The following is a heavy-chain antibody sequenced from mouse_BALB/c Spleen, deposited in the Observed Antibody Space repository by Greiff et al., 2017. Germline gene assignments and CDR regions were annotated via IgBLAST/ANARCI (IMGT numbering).Heavy chain of an antibody. D-gene: IGHD2-4*01. V-gene: IGHV1-9*01. CDR2: ILPGSGST. Sequence: QVQLQQSGAELMKPGASVKISCKATGYTFSSYWIEWVKQRPGHGLEWIGEILPGSGSTNYNEKFKGKATFTADTSSNTAYMQLSSLTSEDSAVYYCARESYYEYDHAMDYWGQGTSVTVSS. CDR1: GYTFSSYW. J-gene: IGHJ4*01. CDR3: ARESYYEYDHAMDY.